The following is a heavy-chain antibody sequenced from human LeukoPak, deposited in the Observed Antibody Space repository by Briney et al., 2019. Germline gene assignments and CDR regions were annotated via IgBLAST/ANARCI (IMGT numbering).Heavy chain of an antibody. J-gene: IGHJ3*01. Sequence: SVKVSCKTTGGRFKSYGFSWVRQAPGQGLEWMGGIIPVFDRPTYAQKFEGRVTITADKSTNTTYMEISSLTSDDTAVYYCARDAQWELRALDVWGRGTMVIVSS. CDR2: IIPVFDRP. V-gene: IGHV1-69*06. CDR1: GGRFKSYG. D-gene: IGHD4-23*01. CDR3: ARDAQWELRALDV.